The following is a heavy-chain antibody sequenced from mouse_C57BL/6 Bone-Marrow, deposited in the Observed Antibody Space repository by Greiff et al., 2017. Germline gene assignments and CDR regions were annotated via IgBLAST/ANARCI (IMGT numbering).Heavy chain of an antibody. CDR1: GYTFTSYW. CDR2: IDPSDSYT. Sequence: QVQLQQSGAELVKPGASVKLSCKASGYTFTSYWMQWVKQRPGQGLEWIGEIDPSDSYTNYNQKFKGKATLTVDTSSSTAYMQLSSLTSEDSAVSDGAREGKSQAIDYFDCWGQGTTLTVSA. J-gene: IGHJ2*01. V-gene: IGHV1-50*01. D-gene: IGHD3-2*02. CDR3: AREGKSQAIDYFDC.